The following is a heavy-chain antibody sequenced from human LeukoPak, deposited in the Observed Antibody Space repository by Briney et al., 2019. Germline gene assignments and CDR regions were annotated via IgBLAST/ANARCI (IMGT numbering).Heavy chain of an antibody. V-gene: IGHV3-23*01. D-gene: IGHD6-6*01. CDR1: ALRFSSFA. CDR3: AKGIIAARPHFDY. CDR2: IHGSGETT. J-gene: IGHJ4*02. Sequence: PGGSLRLSCAASALRFSSFAMTWVRQVPGKGLEWVSGIHGSGETTYYADSVKGRFTISRDNSKNTLYLQMNSLRAEDTAVYYCAKGIIAARPHFDYWGQGTLVTVSS.